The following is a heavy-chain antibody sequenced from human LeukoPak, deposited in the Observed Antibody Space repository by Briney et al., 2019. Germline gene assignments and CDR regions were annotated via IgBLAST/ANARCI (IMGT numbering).Heavy chain of an antibody. CDR3: ARGRYCSGGSCYLVY. CDR1: GGSISNYY. V-gene: IGHV4-59*01. D-gene: IGHD2-15*01. J-gene: IGHJ4*02. CDR2: IYYSGNT. Sequence: SETPSLTCTVSGGSISNYYWSWIRQPPGKGLEWIGYIYYSGNTNYNPSLKSRVTISVDTSKNQFSLKLNSVTAADTAVYYCARGRYCSGGSCYLVYWGQGTLVTVSS.